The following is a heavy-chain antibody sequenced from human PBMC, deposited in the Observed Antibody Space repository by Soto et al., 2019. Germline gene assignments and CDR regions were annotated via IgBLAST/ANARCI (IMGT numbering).Heavy chain of an antibody. CDR2: IKQDGSEK. CDR1: GFTFSSYW. J-gene: IGHJ4*02. Sequence: GGSLRLSCAASGFTFSSYWMSWVRQAPGKGLEWVANIKQDGSEKYYVDSVKGRFTISRDNAKNSLYLQMNSLRAEDTAVYYCAKDWSPEIVTMVRGVSYYFDYWGQGTLVTVSS. CDR3: AKDWSPEIVTMVRGVSYYFDY. V-gene: IGHV3-7*05. D-gene: IGHD3-10*01.